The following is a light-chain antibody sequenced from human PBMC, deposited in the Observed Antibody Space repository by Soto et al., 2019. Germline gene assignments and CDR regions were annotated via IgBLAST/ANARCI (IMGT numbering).Light chain of an antibody. CDR2: HTS. Sequence: VMTQSPATLSVSPGERVILSCRASQSIGSNLAWCQQKPGQPPRLLIYHTSTRAPDIPPRFSGSGSGTEFTLTISSLQSEDFGIYFCQECNNWPRCTFGQGTKLQFK. V-gene: IGKV3-15*01. CDR1: QSIGSN. J-gene: IGKJ2*02. CDR3: QECNNWPRCT.